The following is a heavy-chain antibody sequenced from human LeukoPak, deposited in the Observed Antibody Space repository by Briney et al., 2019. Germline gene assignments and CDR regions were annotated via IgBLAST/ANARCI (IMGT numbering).Heavy chain of an antibody. CDR3: ARLGLPNAFDT. D-gene: IGHD5-12*01. V-gene: IGHV4-59*08. J-gene: IGHJ3*02. CDR1: GASISSYY. CDR2: FHQGGST. Sequence: SETLSLTCTASGASISSYYWSWIRQPPGKGLECIGNFHQGGSTNYNASPTSRVTISVDTSSKQFSLKLKSVTSANTAIYYCARLGLPNAFDTCGQGNMVT.